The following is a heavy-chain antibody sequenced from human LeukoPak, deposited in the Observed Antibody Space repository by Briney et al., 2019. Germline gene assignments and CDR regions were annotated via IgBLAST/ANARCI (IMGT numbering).Heavy chain of an antibody. Sequence: PGGSPRLSCAASGFTFSGYEMNWVRQAPGKGLEWVSCISTSGNTIYYADSLKGRFTVSRDNARNSLYLQVNSLRAEDTAIYYCARDGPGYSFDYWGQGTLVTVSS. V-gene: IGHV3-48*03. J-gene: IGHJ4*02. CDR1: GFTFSGYE. CDR3: ARDGPGYSFDY. D-gene: IGHD5-18*01. CDR2: ISTSGNTI.